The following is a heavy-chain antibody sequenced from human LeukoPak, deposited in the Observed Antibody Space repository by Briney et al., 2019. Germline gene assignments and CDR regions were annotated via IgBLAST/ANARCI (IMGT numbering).Heavy chain of an antibody. J-gene: IGHJ4*02. D-gene: IGHD3-10*01. Sequence: PSETLSLTCTVSGGSISSGGYYWSWIRQHPGKGPEWIGYIYYSGSTYYNPSLKSRVTISVDTSKNQFSLKLSSVTAADTAVYYCAGKRGIRGVIDYWGQGTLVTVSS. V-gene: IGHV4-31*03. CDR3: AGKRGIRGVIDY. CDR2: IYYSGST. CDR1: GGSISSGGYY.